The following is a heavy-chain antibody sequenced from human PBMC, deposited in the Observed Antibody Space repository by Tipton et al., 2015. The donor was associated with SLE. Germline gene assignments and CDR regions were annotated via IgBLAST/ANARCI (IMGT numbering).Heavy chain of an antibody. CDR3: ARGGAGTDYYYYYMDV. Sequence: SLRLSCAASGFTFSSYEMNWVRQAPGKGLEWVSYISSSGSTIYYADSVKGRFTISRDNAKNSLYLQMNSLSAEDTAVYYCARGGAGTDYYYYYMDVWGKGTTPTVSS. CDR1: GFTFSSYE. D-gene: IGHD6-19*01. V-gene: IGHV3-48*03. CDR2: ISSSGSTI. J-gene: IGHJ6*03.